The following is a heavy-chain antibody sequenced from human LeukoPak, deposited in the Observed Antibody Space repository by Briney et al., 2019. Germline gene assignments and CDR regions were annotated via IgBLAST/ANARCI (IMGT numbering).Heavy chain of an antibody. CDR3: ARGKGSYGMDV. CDR1: GGSISSYY. Sequence: SETLSLTCTVSGGSISSYYWSWIRQPAGKGLEWIGRIYTSGSTNYKSSLKSRVSMSVDTSKNQLSLKLSSVTAADTAVYYCARGKGSYGMDVWGQGTTVTVSS. CDR2: IYTSGST. V-gene: IGHV4-4*07. J-gene: IGHJ6*02.